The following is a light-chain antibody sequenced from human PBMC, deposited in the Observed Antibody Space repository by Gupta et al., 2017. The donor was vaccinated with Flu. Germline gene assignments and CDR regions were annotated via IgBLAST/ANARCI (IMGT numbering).Light chain of an antibody. V-gene: IGKV3-20*01. Sequence: EIVLTHSPGTLSLSPGERATLSCRASQSLRSSYLAWYQQKPGQAPRLLIYGASSRATGIPDRFSGSGSGTDFTLTISRLEPEDFAVYYCQQYGRSPRYSFGQGTKLEIK. CDR2: GAS. J-gene: IGKJ2*03. CDR1: QSLRSSY. CDR3: QQYGRSPRYS.